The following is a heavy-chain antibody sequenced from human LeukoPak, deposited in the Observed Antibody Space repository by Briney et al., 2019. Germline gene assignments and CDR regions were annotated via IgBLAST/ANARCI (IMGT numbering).Heavy chain of an antibody. CDR2: IYYSGST. CDR3: ARHTPRPHRGWFDP. V-gene: IGHV4-59*08. J-gene: IGHJ5*02. CDR1: GGSISSYY. Sequence: PSETLSLTCTVSGGSISSYYWSWIRQPPGKGLEWIGYIYYSGSTNYNPSLKSRVTISVDTSKNQFSLKLSSVTAADTAVYYCARHTPRPHRGWFDPWGQGTLVTVSS. D-gene: IGHD6-6*01.